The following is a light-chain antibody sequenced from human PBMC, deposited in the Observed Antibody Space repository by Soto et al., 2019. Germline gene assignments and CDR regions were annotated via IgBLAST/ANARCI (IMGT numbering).Light chain of an antibody. CDR1: QSISSW. Sequence: DIQMTQSPSTLSASVGDRVTITCRASQSISSWLAWYQQKPGKAPKLLIYKASSLESGVTSRFSGSGSGTEFTLTISSLQPDDFATYYCQQDNSYSPFTVGPGSKVDSK. CDR3: QQDNSYSPFT. J-gene: IGKJ3*01. CDR2: KAS. V-gene: IGKV1-5*03.